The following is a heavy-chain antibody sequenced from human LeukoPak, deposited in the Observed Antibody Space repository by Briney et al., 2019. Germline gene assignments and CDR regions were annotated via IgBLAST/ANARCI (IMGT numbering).Heavy chain of an antibody. J-gene: IGHJ4*02. V-gene: IGHV3-43*02. CDR3: ASESGKFDY. CDR2: ICGDGVST. Sequence: PRRTLRLSCVASGLPIGDVAMHWGCHGPQQGQGWVSVICGDGVSTFFTDYVKVRFSISRDNSKNSLFLEMSSVRAEDAYMYYCASESGKFDYWGQGTLVAVSS. CDR1: GLPIGDVA.